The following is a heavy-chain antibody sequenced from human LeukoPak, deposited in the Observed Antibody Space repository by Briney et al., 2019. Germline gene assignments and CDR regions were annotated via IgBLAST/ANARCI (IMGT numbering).Heavy chain of an antibody. Sequence: GGSLRLSCAASGFTFSSYGMSWVRQAPGKGLEWVSAISGSGGSTYYADSVKGRFTISRDNSKNTLYVQMNSLGVEDTAVYYCAKLYSSSWYGENWFDPWGQGTLVTVSS. V-gene: IGHV3-23*01. D-gene: IGHD6-13*01. CDR2: ISGSGGST. CDR3: AKLYSSSWYGENWFDP. CDR1: GFTFSSYG. J-gene: IGHJ5*02.